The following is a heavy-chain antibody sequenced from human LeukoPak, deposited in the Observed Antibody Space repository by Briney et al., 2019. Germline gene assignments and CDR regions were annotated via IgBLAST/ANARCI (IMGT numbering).Heavy chain of an antibody. Sequence: PGGSLRLSCAASGFTFSSYGMHWVRQAPGKGLEWVAVISYDGSNKYYADSVKGRFTISRDNAKNSLYLQMNSLRAEDTAVYYCARVECSGGSCYFGVEYFQHWGQGTLVTVSS. CDR3: ARVECSGGSCYFGVEYFQH. J-gene: IGHJ1*01. D-gene: IGHD2-15*01. CDR2: ISYDGSNK. V-gene: IGHV3-30*03. CDR1: GFTFSSYG.